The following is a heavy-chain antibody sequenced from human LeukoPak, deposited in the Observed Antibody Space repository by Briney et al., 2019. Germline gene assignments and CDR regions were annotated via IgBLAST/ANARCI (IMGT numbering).Heavy chain of an antibody. CDR3: LGCTTSCYFYAKDV. J-gene: IGHJ6*02. CDR1: GFTFSIYS. Sequence: GGSLRLSCAASGFTFSIYSMNWVRQAPGKGLEWVSVSYSGGSTYYADSVKGRFTISRDNSKNTLYLQMNSLRAEDTAVYYCLGCTTSCYFYAKDVWGEGTRVTVSS. CDR2: SYSGGST. V-gene: IGHV3-66*01. D-gene: IGHD2-2*01.